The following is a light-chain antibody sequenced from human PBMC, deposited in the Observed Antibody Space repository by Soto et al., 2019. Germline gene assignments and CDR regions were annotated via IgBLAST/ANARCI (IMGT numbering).Light chain of an antibody. J-gene: IGLJ1*01. V-gene: IGLV2-14*01. CDR3: SSHTSGSTRV. Sequence: QSVLTLPASVSGSPGQSIAISCTGTNGDVGGYDYVSWYQQHPDKAPKLMIYEVTKRPSWVSKRFSGSKSGNTASLTISGLQPEDEADYYCSSHTSGSTRVFGSGTKLTVL. CDR1: NGDVGGYDY. CDR2: EVT.